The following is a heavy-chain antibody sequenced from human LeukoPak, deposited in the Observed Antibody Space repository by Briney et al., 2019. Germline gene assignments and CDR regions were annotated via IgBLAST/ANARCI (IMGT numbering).Heavy chain of an antibody. J-gene: IGHJ6*04. D-gene: IGHD3-10*02. CDR2: ISSSSIYI. V-gene: IGHV3-21*01. CDR1: GFTFSTYS. CDR3: AELGITMIGGV. Sequence: GGSLRLSCAASGFTFSTYSMNWVRQAPGKGLEWVSSISSSSIYIYYADSVKGRFTISRDNAKNSLYLQMHSLRAEDAAVYYCAELGITMIGGVWGKGTTVTISS.